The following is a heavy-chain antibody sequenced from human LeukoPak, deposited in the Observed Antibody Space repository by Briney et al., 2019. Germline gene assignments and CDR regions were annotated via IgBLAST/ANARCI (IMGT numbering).Heavy chain of an antibody. CDR1: GGSFNGYY. J-gene: IGHJ4*02. CDR2: INHSGST. CDR3: ARALGELQDY. V-gene: IGHV4-34*01. D-gene: IGHD1-26*01. Sequence: SETLSLTCAVYGGSFNGYYWSWIRQPPGKGLEWIGEINHSGSTNYNPSLKSRLTISVDTSKNQFSLKLSSVTAADTAVYYCARALGELQDYWGQGTLVTVSS.